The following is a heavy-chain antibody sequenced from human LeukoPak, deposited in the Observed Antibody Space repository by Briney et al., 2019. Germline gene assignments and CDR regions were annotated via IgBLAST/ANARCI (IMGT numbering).Heavy chain of an antibody. V-gene: IGHV3-33*01. J-gene: IGHJ6*02. CDR3: ARGKGSGRFGYFYYGVDV. D-gene: IGHD3-10*01. CDR2: IWINGRDE. CDR1: GFTFGIYG. Sequence: GRSLRLSCAASGFTFGIYGMHWVRQAPGKGLEWVASIWINGRDETYVDSVKGRFTTSRDNSTLFLQMNSLRPEDTAIYFCARGKGSGRFGYFYYGVDVWGQGTTVTVSS.